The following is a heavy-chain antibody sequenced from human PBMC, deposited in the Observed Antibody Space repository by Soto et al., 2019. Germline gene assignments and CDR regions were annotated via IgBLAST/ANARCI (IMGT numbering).Heavy chain of an antibody. CDR3: AKDLEPVYYYYYGMDV. CDR2: ISYDGSNK. Sequence: GGSLRLSCAASGFTFSSYGMHWARQAPGKGLEWVAVISYDGSNKYYADSVKGRFTISRDNSKNTLYLQMNSLRAEDTAVYYCAKDLEPVYYYYYGMDVWGQGTTVTVSS. J-gene: IGHJ6*02. V-gene: IGHV3-30*18. CDR1: GFTFSSYG. D-gene: IGHD1-1*01.